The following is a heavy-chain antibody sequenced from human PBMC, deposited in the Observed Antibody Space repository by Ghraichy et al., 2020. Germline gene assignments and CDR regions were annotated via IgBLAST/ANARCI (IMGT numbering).Heavy chain of an antibody. CDR2: IRAHDGNT. CDR1: GYTFSNYG. CDR3: ARVAVLRRGTTFNRAFYY. V-gene: IGHV1-18*01. J-gene: IGHJ4*02. Sequence: ASVKVSCKASGYTFSNYGISWVRQAPGQGLEWMGWIRAHDGNTNYAKTFQGRVTMITDTSTSTANMELRSLRSDDTALYFCARVAVLRRGTTFNRAFYYWGQRTLLVVSS. D-gene: IGHD1-1*01.